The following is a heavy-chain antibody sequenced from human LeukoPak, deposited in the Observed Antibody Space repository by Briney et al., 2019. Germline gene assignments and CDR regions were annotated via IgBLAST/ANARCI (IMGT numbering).Heavy chain of an antibody. CDR1: GYTFTGYY. Sequence: ASVKVSCKASGYTFTGYYMHWVRQAPGQGLEWMGWFNPNSGGTNYAQKFQGRVTMTRDTSISTAYMELSRLRSDDTAVYYCARGVVPAAIEGNWFDPWGVGTLVTVSS. D-gene: IGHD2-2*02. CDR2: FNPNSGGT. CDR3: ARGVVPAAIEGNWFDP. J-gene: IGHJ5*02. V-gene: IGHV1-2*02.